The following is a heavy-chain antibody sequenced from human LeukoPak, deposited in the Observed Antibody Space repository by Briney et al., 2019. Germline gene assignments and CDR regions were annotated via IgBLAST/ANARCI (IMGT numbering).Heavy chain of an antibody. CDR1: GGSFSGYY. V-gene: IGHV4-34*01. CDR2: MYYSGST. CDR3: ASLYYYDSSGYYSPFH. J-gene: IGHJ4*02. D-gene: IGHD3-22*01. Sequence: PSETLSLTCAVYGGSFSGYYWSWIRQPPGKGLEWIGSMYYSGSTYYNPSLKSRVTISEDTSKNLFSLKLSSVTAADTAVYYCASLYYYDSSGYYSPFHWGQGTLVTVSS.